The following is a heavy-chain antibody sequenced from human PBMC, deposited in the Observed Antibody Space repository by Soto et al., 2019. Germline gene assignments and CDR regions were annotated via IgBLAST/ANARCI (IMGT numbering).Heavy chain of an antibody. J-gene: IGHJ4*02. V-gene: IGHV1-2*02. CDR1: GYTFTGHY. CDR2: IGPETGAT. CDR3: GRGRSGQIVVFY. Sequence: ASVKVSCKASGYTFTGHYIHWVRQAPEQGPEWMGEIGPETGATRYAQKFQGRVTMTRDMSITTVYMELNNLSPDDTAVYYCGRGRSGQIVVFYWGQGTPVT. D-gene: IGHD1-26*01.